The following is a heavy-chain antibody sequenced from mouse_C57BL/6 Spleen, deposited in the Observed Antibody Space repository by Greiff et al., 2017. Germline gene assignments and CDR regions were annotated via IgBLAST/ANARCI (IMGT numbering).Heavy chain of an antibody. V-gene: IGHV1-54*01. J-gene: IGHJ4*01. D-gene: IGHD1-3*01. CDR3: AREGVISPMDY. CDR1: GYAFTNYL. Sequence: QVQLKQSGAELVRPGTSVKVSCKASGYAFTNYLIGWVKQRPGQGLEWIGVINPGSGGTNYNEKFKGKATLTADKSSSTAYMQLSSLTSEDSAVYFCAREGVISPMDYWGQGTSVTVSS. CDR2: INPGSGGT.